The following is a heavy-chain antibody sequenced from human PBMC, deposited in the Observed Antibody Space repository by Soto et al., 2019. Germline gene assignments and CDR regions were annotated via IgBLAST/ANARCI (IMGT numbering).Heavy chain of an antibody. CDR2: INPSGGST. CDR3: ARVSVVTVDAFDF. CDR1: GYTFTSYY. V-gene: IGHV1-46*01. Sequence: ASVKVSCKASGYTFTSYYIHWVRQAPGQGLEWMGIINPSGGSTSYAQKFQGRVTMTRDTSTSTVYMELSSLRSEDTAVYYCARVSVVTVDAFDFWGQGTMVIVSS. D-gene: IGHD3-22*01. J-gene: IGHJ3*01.